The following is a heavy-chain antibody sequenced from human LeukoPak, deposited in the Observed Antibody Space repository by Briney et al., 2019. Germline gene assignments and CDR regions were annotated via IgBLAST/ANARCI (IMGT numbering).Heavy chain of an antibody. CDR3: ASETGVYFEY. V-gene: IGHV4-59*01. D-gene: IGHD3-10*01. CDR2: IYYTGTT. Sequence: SETLSLTCTVSGGSISSYYWSWIRQPPGKGLEWIGYIYYTGTTNHNPSLKSRVTLSLDTSKNQFSLKLTSVTAADTAVYYCASETGVYFEYWGQGTLVTVSS. CDR1: GGSISSYY. J-gene: IGHJ4*02.